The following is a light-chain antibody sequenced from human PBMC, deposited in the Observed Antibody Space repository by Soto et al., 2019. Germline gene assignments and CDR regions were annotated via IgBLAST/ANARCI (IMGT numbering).Light chain of an antibody. J-gene: IGLJ2*01. CDR3: SSYTSSSVV. V-gene: IGLV2-14*01. Sequence: QSALTQPASVSGSPGQSITISCTGTSSDVGDYNYVSWYQQHPGKAPKLIIYDVSNRPSGVSNRFSGSKSGNTASLTISGLQAEDEADYYCSSYTSSSVVFGGGTQLTVL. CDR2: DVS. CDR1: SSDVGDYNY.